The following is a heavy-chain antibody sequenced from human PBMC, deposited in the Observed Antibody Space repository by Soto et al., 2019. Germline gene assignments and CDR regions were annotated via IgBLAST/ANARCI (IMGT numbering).Heavy chain of an antibody. Sequence: GESLKISCKGSGYNFATYWIGWVRQMPGKGLEWMGIIYPGNSDTRYSPSFRGRVTLSVDKSINTAFLQWSSLEASDIATYYCARHAGLEAARQWIDSWGQGTQVTVSS. V-gene: IGHV5-51*01. D-gene: IGHD6-19*01. CDR2: IYPGNSDT. CDR1: GYNFATYW. J-gene: IGHJ4*02. CDR3: ARHAGLEAARQWIDS.